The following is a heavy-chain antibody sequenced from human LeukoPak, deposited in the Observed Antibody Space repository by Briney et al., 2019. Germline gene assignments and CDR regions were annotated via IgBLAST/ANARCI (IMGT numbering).Heavy chain of an antibody. CDR3: ARVSRMGADY. J-gene: IGHJ4*02. CDR2: IYYSGST. Sequence: SETLSLTCTVSGGSISSYYWNWIRQPPGKGLEWIGYIYYSGSTNYNPSLKSRVTISVDTSKNQFSLKLSSVTAADTAVYYCARVSRMGADYWGQGTLVTVSS. CDR1: GGSISSYY. D-gene: IGHD1-26*01. V-gene: IGHV4-59*01.